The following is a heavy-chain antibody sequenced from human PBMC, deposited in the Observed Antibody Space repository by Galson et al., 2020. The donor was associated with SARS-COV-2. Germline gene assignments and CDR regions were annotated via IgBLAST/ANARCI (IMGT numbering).Heavy chain of an antibody. CDR2: ISYSGST. Sequence: ETSETMSFTCSVFDAPMSSYYWSWIRQPHGKGLEWLGYISYSGSTSYNPSLRSRVTISVDLSKNQLSLKVTSVTAADTAVYYCARDPAPLYGDNYYYGMDVWGRGTTVTVSS. CDR3: ARDPAPLYGDNYYYGMDV. J-gene: IGHJ6*02. D-gene: IGHD4-17*01. V-gene: IGHV4-59*01. CDR1: DAPMSSYY.